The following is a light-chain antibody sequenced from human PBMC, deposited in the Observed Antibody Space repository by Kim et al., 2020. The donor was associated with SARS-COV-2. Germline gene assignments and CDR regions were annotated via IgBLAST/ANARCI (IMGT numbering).Light chain of an antibody. V-gene: IGKV1-NL1*01. J-gene: IGKJ1*01. CDR1: QDISNS. CDR2: GAS. Sequence: ASVGDRVTITCQASQDISNSLAWYQQKPGKAPRLLVYGASRLESGVPSRFSGGGSGTDYSLTISSLQPEDIATYYCQQYYRTPRTFGQGTKVDIK. CDR3: QQYYRTPRT.